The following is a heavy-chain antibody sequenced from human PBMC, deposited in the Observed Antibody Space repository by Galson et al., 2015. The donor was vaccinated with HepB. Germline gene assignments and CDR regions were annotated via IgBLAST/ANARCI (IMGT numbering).Heavy chain of an antibody. J-gene: IGHJ4*02. CDR1: GGSIGSYY. CDR3: ARAVVVGATYYFDS. CDR2: IYYTGST. V-gene: IGHV4-59*01. Sequence: SLTCTVSGGSIGSYYWSWIRQPPGKGLEWIGYIYYTGSTNYNPSLKSRVTISVDTSKNQFSLKLSSVTAADTAVYYCARAVVVGATYYFDSWGQGTLVTVSS. D-gene: IGHD2-15*01.